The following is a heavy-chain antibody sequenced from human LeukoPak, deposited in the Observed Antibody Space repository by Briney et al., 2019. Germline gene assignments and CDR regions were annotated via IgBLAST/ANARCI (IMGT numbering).Heavy chain of an antibody. Sequence: GASVKVSCKASRYTFTSYDINWVRQATGQGLEWMGWMNPNSGNTGYAQKFQGRVTMTRNTSISTAYMELSSLRSEDTAVYYCARGSLGSSWYILDYWGQGTLVTVSS. CDR2: MNPNSGNT. D-gene: IGHD6-13*01. CDR1: RYTFTSYD. CDR3: ARGSLGSSWYILDY. J-gene: IGHJ4*02. V-gene: IGHV1-8*01.